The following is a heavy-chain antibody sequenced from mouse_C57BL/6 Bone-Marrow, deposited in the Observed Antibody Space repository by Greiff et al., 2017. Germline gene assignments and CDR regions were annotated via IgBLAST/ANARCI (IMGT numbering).Heavy chain of an antibody. CDR1: GYTFTTYP. V-gene: IGHV1-47*01. D-gene: IGHD1-1*01. CDR3: ARSSTVFYYFDY. CDR2: FHPYNDDT. J-gene: IGHJ2*01. Sequence: VQRVESGAELVKPGASVTMSCKASGYTFTTYPIEWMKQNHGQSLEWIGNFHPYNDDTKYNEKFKGKATLTVEKSSNTVYLELSRLTSDDSAVDYCARSSTVFYYFDYWGQGTTLTVSS.